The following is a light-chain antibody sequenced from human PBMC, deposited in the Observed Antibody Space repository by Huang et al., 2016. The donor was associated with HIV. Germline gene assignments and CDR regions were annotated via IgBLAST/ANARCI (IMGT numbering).Light chain of an antibody. CDR1: QTISNH. Sequence: DIQMTQSPSSLTAFVGDRVTITCRASQTISNHLNWYQQKPGKAPKLLIYGASNLQRGVPSRFSGSGSGTDFTLTINNLQPEDVATYSCQQSYSSPLTFGGGTKVEIK. V-gene: IGKV1-39*01. J-gene: IGKJ4*02. CDR2: GAS. CDR3: QQSYSSPLT.